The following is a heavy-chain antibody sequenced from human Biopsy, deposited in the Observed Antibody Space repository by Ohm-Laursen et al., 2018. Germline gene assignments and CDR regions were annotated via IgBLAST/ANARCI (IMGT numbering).Heavy chain of an antibody. CDR1: EFSFSRYD. CDR3: ARAGVGSDGTDSYYYGMDV. J-gene: IGHJ6*02. Sequence: ASVKVSCKGSEFSFSRYDMHWVRQAPGRGLEWMGIISPSGGGTMDTQKFQDRLTMTRDTSTSTVHMELKSPESEDTAVYYCARAGVGSDGTDSYYYGMDVWGPGTTVTVSS. V-gene: IGHV1-46*01. D-gene: IGHD5-24*01. CDR2: ISPSGGGT.